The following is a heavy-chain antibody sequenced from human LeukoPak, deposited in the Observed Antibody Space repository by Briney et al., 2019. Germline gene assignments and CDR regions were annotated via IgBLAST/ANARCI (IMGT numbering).Heavy chain of an antibody. CDR1: GFTFSSYE. Sequence: GGSLRLSCAASGFTFSSYEMNWVRQAPGKGLEWVSYISSSGSTIYYADSVKGRFTISRDNAKNSLYLQMNSLRAEDTAVYYCASSLQEVEGCFDYWGQGTLVTVSS. J-gene: IGHJ4*02. V-gene: IGHV3-48*03. CDR2: ISSSGSTI. D-gene: IGHD6-19*01. CDR3: ASSLQEVEGCFDY.